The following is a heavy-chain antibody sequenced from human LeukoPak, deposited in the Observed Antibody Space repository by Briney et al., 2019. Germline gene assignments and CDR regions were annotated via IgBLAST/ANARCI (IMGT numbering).Heavy chain of an antibody. J-gene: IGHJ4*02. CDR1: GFTFGDYA. D-gene: IGHD6-19*01. CDR2: IRSKAYCGTT. Sequence: GGSLRLSCTASGFTFGDYAMSWFRQAPGKGLEWVGFIRSKAYCGTTEYAASVKGRFTISRDDSKSIAYLQMNSLKTEDTAVYYCTRGGVVAGRFGFDYWGQGTLVTVSS. V-gene: IGHV3-49*03. CDR3: TRGGVVAGRFGFDY.